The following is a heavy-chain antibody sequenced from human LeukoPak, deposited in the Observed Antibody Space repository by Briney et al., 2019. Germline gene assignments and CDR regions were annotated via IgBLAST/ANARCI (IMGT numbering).Heavy chain of an antibody. CDR3: ARGGHTSSWYPSYFDY. J-gene: IGHJ4*02. V-gene: IGHV4-39*07. Sequence: PSETLSLTCTVSGGSISSSSYYWGWIRQPPGKGLEWIGSIYYSGNTYYNPSLKSRVTISADTSKNQFSLKLSSVTAADTAVYYCARGGHTSSWYPSYFDYWGQGTLVTVSS. CDR1: GGSISSSSYY. D-gene: IGHD6-13*01. CDR2: IYYSGNT.